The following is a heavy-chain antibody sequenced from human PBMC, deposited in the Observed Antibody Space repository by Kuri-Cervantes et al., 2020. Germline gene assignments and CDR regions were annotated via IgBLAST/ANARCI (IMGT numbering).Heavy chain of an antibody. Sequence: GGSLRLSCAASGFTFSSYGMHWVRQAPGKGLEWVAVISYDGSNKYYADSVKGRFTISRDNSKNTLYLQMNSLRAEDTAVYYCAKQARTGTIDYWGQGTLDTVFS. J-gene: IGHJ4*02. CDR1: GFTFSSYG. D-gene: IGHD1-1*01. CDR3: AKQARTGTIDY. V-gene: IGHV3-30*18. CDR2: ISYDGSNK.